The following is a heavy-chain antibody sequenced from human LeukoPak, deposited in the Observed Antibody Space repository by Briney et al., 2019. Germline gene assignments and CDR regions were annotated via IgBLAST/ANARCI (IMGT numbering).Heavy chain of an antibody. J-gene: IGHJ4*02. CDR2: INPNSGGT. CDR1: GYTLTNYG. D-gene: IGHD3-3*01. CDR3: ARSVDFWSGYYTPLVV. V-gene: IGHV1-2*02. Sequence: ASVKVSCKASGYTLTNYGISWVRQAPGQGLEWMGWINPNSGGTNYAQKFQGRVTMTRDTSISTAYMELSRLRSDDTAVYYCARSVDFWSGYYTPLVVWGQGTLVTVSS.